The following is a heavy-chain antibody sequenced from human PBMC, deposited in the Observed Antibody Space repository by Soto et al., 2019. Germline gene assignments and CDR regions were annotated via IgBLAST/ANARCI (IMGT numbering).Heavy chain of an antibody. CDR1: GGSSRSNC. J-gene: IGHJ4*02. D-gene: IGHD6-13*01. V-gene: IGHV4-59*01. CDR2: VYNSGSP. Sequence: LETLSLTCTVSGGSSRSNCWTWIRQPPGKGLEWIGYVYNSGSPNDNPSLKSRVTISEDTSKSQFSLKVNSMTAADTAVYYCARYRREAVAGYTLDNWGQGILVTVSS. CDR3: ARYRREAVAGYTLDN.